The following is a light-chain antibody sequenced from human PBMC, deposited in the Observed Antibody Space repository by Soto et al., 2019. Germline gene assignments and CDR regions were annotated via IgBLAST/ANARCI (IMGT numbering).Light chain of an antibody. CDR3: QQYSSSPTLT. J-gene: IGKJ1*01. CDR1: QSVSSSY. CDR2: GAS. V-gene: IGKV3-20*01. Sequence: EIVLTQSPGTLSLSPGERATLSCRASQSVSSSYLAWYQQKPGLAPRLLIYGASSRATGIPDRFSGSVSGTDFTLIISRLEHEESAVYYCQQYSSSPTLTFGQGTKVEIK.